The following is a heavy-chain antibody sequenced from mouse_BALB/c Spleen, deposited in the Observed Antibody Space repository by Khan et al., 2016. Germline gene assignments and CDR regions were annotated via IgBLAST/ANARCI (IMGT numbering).Heavy chain of an antibody. V-gene: IGHV3-1*02. CDR2: IHHSGGT. CDR1: GYSITSGYT. J-gene: IGHJ2*01. CDR3: ARGDHYFDY. D-gene: IGHD3-3*01. Sequence: EVQLQESGPDLVKPSQSPSLTCTVTGYSITSGYTWHWIRQFPGNKLEWMGYIHHSGGTNYTPSLRSRFSITRDTSKNQFFMQLNSVTTEDTATYYGARGDHYFDYWGQGTTLTVSS.